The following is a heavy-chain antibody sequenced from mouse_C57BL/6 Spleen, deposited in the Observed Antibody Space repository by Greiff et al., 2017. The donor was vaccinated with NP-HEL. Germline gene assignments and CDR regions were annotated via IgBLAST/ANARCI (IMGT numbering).Heavy chain of an antibody. J-gene: IGHJ3*01. Sequence: EVQRVESGEGLVKPGGSLKLSCAASGFTFSSYAMSWVRQTPEKRLEWVAYISSGGDYIYYADTVKGRFTISRDNARNTLYLQMSSLKSEDTAMYYCTRDRTTVPFAYWGQGTLVTVSA. CDR3: TRDRTTVPFAY. CDR2: ISSGGDYI. D-gene: IGHD1-1*01. V-gene: IGHV5-9-1*02. CDR1: GFTFSSYA.